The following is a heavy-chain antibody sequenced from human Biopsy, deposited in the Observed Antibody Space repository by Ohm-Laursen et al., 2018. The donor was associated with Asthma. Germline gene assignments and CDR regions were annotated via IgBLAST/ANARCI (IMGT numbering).Heavy chain of an antibody. Sequence: LSRPGFLFRYRDVGMHWVRHAGGKSLERVALISSDVREWYADSVKGRFTISRDNSKNTLDLQMNSLRGYDTAVYYCVRWRSGYPDHYSDFWGLGTLVTASS. CDR1: LFRYRDVG. CDR3: VRWRSGYPDHYSDF. D-gene: IGHD2-21*01. CDR2: ISSDVRE. J-gene: IGHJ4*02. V-gene: IGHV3-30*03.